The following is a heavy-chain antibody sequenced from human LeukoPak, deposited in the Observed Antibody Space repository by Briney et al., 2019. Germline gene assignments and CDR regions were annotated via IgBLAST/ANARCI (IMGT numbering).Heavy chain of an antibody. V-gene: IGHV4-39*01. CDR1: GGSISSSSYY. J-gene: IGHJ4*02. Sequence: PPETLSLTCTVSGGSISSSSYYWGWIRQPPGKGLEWIGSIYYSGSTYYNPSLKSRVTISVDTSKNQFSLKLSSVTAADTAVYYCARLTIFGYFDYWGQGTLVTVSS. D-gene: IGHD3-10*02. CDR3: ARLTIFGYFDY. CDR2: IYYSGST.